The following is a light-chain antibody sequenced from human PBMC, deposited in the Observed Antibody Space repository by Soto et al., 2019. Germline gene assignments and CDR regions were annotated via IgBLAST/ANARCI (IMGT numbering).Light chain of an antibody. V-gene: IGKV4-1*01. CDR1: QSVLSTSNNERY. Sequence: IVMTQSPDSLAVSLGERATINCKSSQSVLSTSNNERYLAWYQHKPGQPPKLLISWASTRESGVPDRFSGSGSGTDFTLTISSLQAEDVAVYYCQQYYSTPPTFGQGTKVEIK. J-gene: IGKJ1*01. CDR3: QQYYSTPPT. CDR2: WAS.